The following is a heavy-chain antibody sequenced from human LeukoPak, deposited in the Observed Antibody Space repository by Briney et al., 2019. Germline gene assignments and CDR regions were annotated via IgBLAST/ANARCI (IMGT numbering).Heavy chain of an antibody. J-gene: IGHJ6*02. Sequence: SETLSLTCTVSGVSISSGGYYWSWIRQHPGKGPEWIGYIYYSGSTYYNPSLKSRVTISVDTSKNQFSLKLSSVTAADTAVYYCARVASSEYYYYYYGMDVWGQGTTVTVSS. CDR1: GVSISSGGYY. V-gene: IGHV4-31*03. CDR2: IYYSGST. D-gene: IGHD2-15*01. CDR3: ARVASSEYYYYYYGMDV.